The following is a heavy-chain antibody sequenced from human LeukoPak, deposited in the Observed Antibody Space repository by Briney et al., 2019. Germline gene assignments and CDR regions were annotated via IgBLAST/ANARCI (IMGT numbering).Heavy chain of an antibody. Sequence: GGSLRLSCAASGFTFSDYYMSWIRQAQGKGLEWVSYISSSGSTIYYADSVKGRFTISRDNAKNSLYLQMNSLRAEDTAVYYCARDVPAVEDTAIYWGQGTLVTVSS. V-gene: IGHV3-11*01. CDR3: ARDVPAVEDTAIY. D-gene: IGHD5-18*01. CDR1: GFTFSDYY. J-gene: IGHJ4*02. CDR2: ISSSGSTI.